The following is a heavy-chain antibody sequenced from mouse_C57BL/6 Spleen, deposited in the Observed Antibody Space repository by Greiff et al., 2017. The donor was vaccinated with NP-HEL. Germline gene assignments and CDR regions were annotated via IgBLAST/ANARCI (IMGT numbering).Heavy chain of an antibody. CDR2: IYPGDGDT. CDR1: GYAFSSSW. V-gene: IGHV1-82*01. D-gene: IGHD2-5*01. CDR3: ARCYYSNYLAMDY. Sequence: QVQLQQSGPELVKPGASVKISCKASGYAFSSSWMNWVKQRPGKGLEWIGRIYPGDGDTNYNGKFKGKATLTAAKSSSTAYMQLSSLTSEDSAVYFCARCYYSNYLAMDYWGQGTSVTVSS. J-gene: IGHJ4*01.